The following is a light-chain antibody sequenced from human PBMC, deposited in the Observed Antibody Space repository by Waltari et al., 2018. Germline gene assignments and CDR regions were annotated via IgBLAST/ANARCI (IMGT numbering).Light chain of an antibody. J-gene: IGKJ5*01. Sequence: EIVLTQSPGTLSLSPGERATLSCRASESVDRNYLAWDQQKPGQPPRPLIYGASSRATGIPVSFSGSGSGTNFTLTINRLEPEDFAVYYCQQYGSSPITFGQGTRLEIK. CDR3: QQYGSSPIT. CDR2: GAS. CDR1: ESVDRNY. V-gene: IGKV3-20*01.